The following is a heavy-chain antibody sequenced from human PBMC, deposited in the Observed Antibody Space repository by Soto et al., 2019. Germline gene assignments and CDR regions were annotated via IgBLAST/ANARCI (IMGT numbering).Heavy chain of an antibody. CDR3: ARCYCSVGSCYTCWHFNL. Sequence: QVQLVQSGYEVKKPGASVKVSCKASGYTFTNYGMSWVRQAPGQGLEWMGWISAYNGNTNHAQNFQGRVTMTTDTSTNTAYMELRSLRSDDTAVYYCARCYCSVGSCYTCWHFNLWGRGALVTVSS. J-gene: IGHJ2*01. CDR2: ISAYNGNT. CDR1: GYTFTNYG. V-gene: IGHV1-18*01. D-gene: IGHD2-15*01.